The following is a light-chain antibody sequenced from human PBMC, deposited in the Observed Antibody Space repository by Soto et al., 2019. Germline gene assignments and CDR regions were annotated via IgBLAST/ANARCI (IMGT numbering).Light chain of an antibody. J-gene: IGKJ5*01. V-gene: IGKV3-15*01. CDR2: GAS. CDR3: QQNNNWPPIT. CDR1: QSVSRN. Sequence: EIVMTQSPATLSVSPGERATLYCRASQSVSRNLAWYQQKPGQAPRLLIYGASTRATGIPAWFSGSGSGTEFTLTISSLQSEDFAIYYCQQNNNWPPITFGQGTRLEI.